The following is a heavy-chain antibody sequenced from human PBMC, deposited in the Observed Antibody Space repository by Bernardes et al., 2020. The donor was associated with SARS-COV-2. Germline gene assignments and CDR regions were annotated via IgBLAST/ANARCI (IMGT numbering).Heavy chain of an antibody. J-gene: IGHJ1*01. CDR2: LTHRGST. CDR1: GGSLSGYY. V-gene: IGHV4-34*01. Sequence: SETLSLTCAVYGGSLSGYYWSWIRQPPGKGLEWIGELTHRGSTNYNPSLESRVTISMDTSKIQFSLKLSSVTAADTAVYYCARAHLGSGTSAGHRLYFQDWGQGTLVTVSS. CDR3: ARAHLGSGTSAGHRLYFQD. D-gene: IGHD2-2*01.